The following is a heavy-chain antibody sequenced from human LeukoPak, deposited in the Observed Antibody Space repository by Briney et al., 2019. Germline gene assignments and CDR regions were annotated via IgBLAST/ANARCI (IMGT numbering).Heavy chain of an antibody. V-gene: IGHV4-59*01. CDR2: IYYSGST. J-gene: IGHJ4*02. Sequence: SETLSLTCTVSGGSISSYYWSWIRQPPGKGLEWFGYIYYSGSTHYNPSLKSRVTISVDTSKNQFSLKLSSVTAADTAVYYCARAGGDDYGDDYFDYWGQGTLVTVSS. CDR1: GGSISSYY. CDR3: ARAGGDDYGDDYFDY. D-gene: IGHD4-17*01.